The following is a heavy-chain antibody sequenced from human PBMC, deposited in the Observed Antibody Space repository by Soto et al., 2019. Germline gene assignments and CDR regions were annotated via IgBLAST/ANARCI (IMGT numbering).Heavy chain of an antibody. CDR3: APLPGIAVAGTA. D-gene: IGHD6-19*01. CDR1: GGTFSSYT. Sequence: SVKVSCKASGGTFSSYTISWVRQAPGQGLEWMGRIIPILGIANYAQKFQGRVTITADKSTSTAYMELSSLRSEDTAVYYCAPLPGIAVAGTAWGQGTLVTVSS. J-gene: IGHJ5*02. V-gene: IGHV1-69*02. CDR2: IIPILGIA.